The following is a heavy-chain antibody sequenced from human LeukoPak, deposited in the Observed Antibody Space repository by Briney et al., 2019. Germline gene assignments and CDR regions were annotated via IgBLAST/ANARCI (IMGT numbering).Heavy chain of an antibody. D-gene: IGHD5-24*01. V-gene: IGHV3-21*01. Sequence: KPGGSLRLSCAASGFTFSSYTMNWVRQAPGKGLEWVSSILISSSNIYYADSVKGRFTISRDSAKNSLYLQMNSLRAEDTAVYYCARGGARRDGYNYFDSWGQGTPVTVSS. CDR3: ARGGARRDGYNYFDS. CDR2: ILISSSNI. J-gene: IGHJ4*02. CDR1: GFTFSSYT.